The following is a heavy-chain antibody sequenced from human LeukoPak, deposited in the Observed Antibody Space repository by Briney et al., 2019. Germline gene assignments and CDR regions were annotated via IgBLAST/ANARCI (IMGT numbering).Heavy chain of an antibody. CDR3: AKIGAQYSSGWYPSYYYMDV. V-gene: IGHV7-4-1*02. J-gene: IGHJ6*03. Sequence: GASVKVSCKASGYTFTSYAMNWVRQAPGQGLEWMGWINTNTGNPTYAQGFTGRSVFSLDTSVSTAYLQISSLKAEDTAVYYCAKIGAQYSSGWYPSYYYMDVWGKGTTVTVSS. D-gene: IGHD6-19*01. CDR1: GYTFTSYA. CDR2: INTNTGNP.